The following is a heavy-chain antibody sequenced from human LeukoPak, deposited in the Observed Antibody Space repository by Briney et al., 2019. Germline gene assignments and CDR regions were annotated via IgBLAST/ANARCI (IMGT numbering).Heavy chain of an antibody. D-gene: IGHD5-12*01. J-gene: IGHJ4*02. CDR2: IFGNGSS. Sequence: PSETLSLTCTVSGGSISDYYWSWIRQPPGKGLEWIGWIFGNGSSNYNPSLKSRLTISVDTSKNQFSLRLSSVTAADTAVYYCARDGGYGADYWGQGTLVTVSS. CDR1: GGSISDYY. CDR3: ARDGGYGADY. V-gene: IGHV4-59*01.